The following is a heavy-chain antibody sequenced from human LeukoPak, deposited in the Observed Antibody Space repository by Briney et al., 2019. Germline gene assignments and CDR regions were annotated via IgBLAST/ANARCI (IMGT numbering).Heavy chain of an antibody. CDR3: ARGLPPYPGSAPDY. CDR1: GGSISSSSYY. V-gene: IGHV4-39*07. CDR2: IYYSGST. J-gene: IGHJ4*02. D-gene: IGHD1-26*01. Sequence: PSETLSLTCTVSGGSISSSSYYWGWIRQPPGKGLEWIGSIYYSGSTYYNPSLKSRVTISVDTSKNQFSLKLSSVTAADTAVYYCARGLPPYPGSAPDYWGQGTLVTVSS.